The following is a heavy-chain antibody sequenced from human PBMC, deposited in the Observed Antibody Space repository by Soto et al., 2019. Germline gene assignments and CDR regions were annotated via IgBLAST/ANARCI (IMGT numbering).Heavy chain of an antibody. CDR3: ARSNREGITGTTWLYYFDC. V-gene: IGHV4-34*01. Sequence: QVQLQQWGAGLLKPSETLSLTCAVYGGSFSGYYWRWIRQPPGKGLEWIGEINHSGSTNYNPSLKSRVTISIDTSKNQCSLILSSVTAADTAVYYCARSNREGITGTTWLYYFDCWGQGTLVTVSS. D-gene: IGHD1-20*01. CDR1: GGSFSGYY. CDR2: INHSGST. J-gene: IGHJ4*02.